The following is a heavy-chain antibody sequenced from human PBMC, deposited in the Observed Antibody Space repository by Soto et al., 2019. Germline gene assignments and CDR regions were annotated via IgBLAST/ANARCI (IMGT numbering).Heavy chain of an antibody. CDR1: GFTFSSYA. CDR3: AKDHGSSWFDY. D-gene: IGHD6-13*01. J-gene: IGHJ4*02. V-gene: IGHV3-23*01. Sequence: GGSLRLSCAASGFTFSSYAMSWVRQAPGKGLEWVSAIIGSGGSTYYADSVKGRFTISRDNSKNTLYLQMNSLRAEDAAIYYCAKDHGSSWFDYWGQGTLVTVSS. CDR2: IIGSGGST.